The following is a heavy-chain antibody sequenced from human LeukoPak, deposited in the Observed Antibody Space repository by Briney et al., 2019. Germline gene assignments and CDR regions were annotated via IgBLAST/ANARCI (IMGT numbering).Heavy chain of an antibody. V-gene: IGHV3-7*01. CDR2: IKQDGSEN. Sequence: GGSLRLSCAASGFTLSTFWMSWVRQAPGKGLEWVANIKQDGSENYYVDSVKGRFTISRDNAKNSLYLQMNSLRAEDTAVYYCARPRWLQFGPHDSWGQGSLVTVSS. CDR3: ARPRWLQFGPHDS. D-gene: IGHD5-12*01. CDR1: GFTLSTFW. J-gene: IGHJ4*02.